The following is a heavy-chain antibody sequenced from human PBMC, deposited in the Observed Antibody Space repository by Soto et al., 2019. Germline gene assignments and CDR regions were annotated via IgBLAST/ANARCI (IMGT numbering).Heavy chain of an antibody. CDR3: AKGKGGYYDYDVGYHFDY. D-gene: IGHD5-12*01. CDR2: LSYDGSNK. J-gene: IGHJ4*02. V-gene: IGHV3-30*18. CDR1: GFTFSSYG. Sequence: QVQLVESGGGVVQPGRSLRLSCAASGFTFSSYGMHWVRQAPGKGLEWVAVLSYDGSNKYYAGSVKGLFTISRDKFKNTLDMQMNPLRAADTAVYYCAKGKGGYYDYDVGYHFDYWGQGTLVSVSS.